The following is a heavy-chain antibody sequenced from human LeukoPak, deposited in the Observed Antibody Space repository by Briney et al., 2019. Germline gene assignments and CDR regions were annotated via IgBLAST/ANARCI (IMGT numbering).Heavy chain of an antibody. D-gene: IGHD6-13*01. J-gene: IGHJ1*01. Sequence: GASVRVSCKASGYTFTGYYMHWVRQAPGQGLEWMGRINPNSGGTNYAQKFQGRVTMTRDTSISTAYMELSRLRSDDTAVYYCARRGSWYRFPAEYFQHWGQGTLVTVSS. CDR1: GYTFTGYY. CDR3: ARRGSWYRFPAEYFQH. CDR2: INPNSGGT. V-gene: IGHV1-2*06.